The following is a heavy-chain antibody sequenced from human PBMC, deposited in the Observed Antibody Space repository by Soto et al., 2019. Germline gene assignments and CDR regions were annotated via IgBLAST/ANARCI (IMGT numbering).Heavy chain of an antibody. Sequence: SETLSLTCAVYGGSFSGYYWSWIRQPPGKGLEWIGEINHSGSTNYNPSLKSRVTISVDTSKNQFSLKLSSVTAADTAVYYCARTWDSVTAHFDYWGQGTLVTVSS. CDR2: INHSGST. CDR3: ARTWDSVTAHFDY. J-gene: IGHJ4*02. V-gene: IGHV4-34*01. D-gene: IGHD2-21*02. CDR1: GGSFSGYY.